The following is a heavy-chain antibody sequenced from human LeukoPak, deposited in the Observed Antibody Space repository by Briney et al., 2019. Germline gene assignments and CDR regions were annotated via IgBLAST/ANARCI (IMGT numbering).Heavy chain of an antibody. D-gene: IGHD2-21*01. CDR1: GGSVNGYF. Sequence: SETLSLTRSVSGGSVNGYFWSWIRQPPRQRPECLGYICYSGSADYNPSLKGRVTMSADTSKNQFSLKLNSVTAADTAVYYCARHVPTPYFGVSGPFDFWGRGTLVTVSS. V-gene: IGHV4-59*08. CDR2: ICYSGSA. J-gene: IGHJ4*02. CDR3: ARHVPTPYFGVSGPFDF.